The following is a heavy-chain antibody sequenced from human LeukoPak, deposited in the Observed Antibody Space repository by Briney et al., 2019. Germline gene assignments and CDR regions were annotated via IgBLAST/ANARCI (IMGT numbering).Heavy chain of an antibody. Sequence: SETLSLTCTVSGGSISSGSYYWTWIRQPAGKGLEWIGRIYTSGSTNYYPSLKSRVTISVDTSKNQFSLKLSSVTAADTAVYYCARVAYFDWLTLVRYFDYWGQGTLVTVSS. CDR3: ARVAYFDWLTLVRYFDY. J-gene: IGHJ4*02. CDR2: IYTSGST. D-gene: IGHD3-9*01. CDR1: GGSISSGSYY. V-gene: IGHV4-61*02.